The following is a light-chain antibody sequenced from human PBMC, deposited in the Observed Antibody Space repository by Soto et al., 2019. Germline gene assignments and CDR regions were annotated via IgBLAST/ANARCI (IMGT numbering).Light chain of an antibody. CDR3: QQYNDWPRT. Sequence: EIVMTQSPATLSVSPGERATLSCRASQSIGIHLAWYQQKPGQPPSLLIYECSTRATGVPARFSGSGSGTDFTLTISSLQSADFAVYSCQQYNDWPRTFGQGTKVEIK. J-gene: IGKJ1*01. CDR2: ECS. V-gene: IGKV3-15*01. CDR1: QSIGIH.